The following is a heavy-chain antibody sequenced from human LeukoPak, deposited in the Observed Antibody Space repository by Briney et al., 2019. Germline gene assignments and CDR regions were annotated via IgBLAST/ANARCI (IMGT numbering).Heavy chain of an antibody. CDR2: ISSSGSTI. V-gene: IGHV3-11*04. Sequence: PGRSLRLSCAPSGFTFSDYYMSWIRQAPGKGLEWVSYISSSGSTIYYADSVQGRFTISRDNAKNSLYLQMNSLRAEDTAVYYCARDIIDYYDSSGWGQGTLVTVSS. CDR3: ARDIIDYYDSSG. D-gene: IGHD3-22*01. J-gene: IGHJ4*02. CDR1: GFTFSDYY.